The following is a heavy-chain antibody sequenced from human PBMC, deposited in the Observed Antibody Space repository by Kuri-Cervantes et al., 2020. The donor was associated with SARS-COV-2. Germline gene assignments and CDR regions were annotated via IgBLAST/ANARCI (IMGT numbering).Heavy chain of an antibody. J-gene: IGHJ6*02. CDR2: INHSGST. Sequence: SETLSLTCTVSGGSISSYYWGWIRQPPGKGLEWIGEINHSGSTNYNPSLKSRVTISVDTSKNQFSLKLSSVTAADTAVYYCARGPGLRFLEWLLSPYGMDVWGQGTTVTVSS. CDR1: GGSISSYY. D-gene: IGHD3-3*01. V-gene: IGHV4-34*01. CDR3: ARGPGLRFLEWLLSPYGMDV.